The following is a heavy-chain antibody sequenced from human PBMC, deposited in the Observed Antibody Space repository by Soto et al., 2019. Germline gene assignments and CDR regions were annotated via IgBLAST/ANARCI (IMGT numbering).Heavy chain of an antibody. CDR3: AKYDIVVVVAADYYGMDV. D-gene: IGHD2-15*01. CDR1: GFTFSSYG. CDR2: ISYDGSNK. J-gene: IGHJ6*01. V-gene: IGHV3-30*18. Sequence: QVQLVESGGGVVQPGRSLRLSCAASGFTFSSYGMHWVRQAPGKGLEWVAVISYDGSNKYYADSVKGRFTISRDNSKNTLYLQMNSLRAEDTAGYYCAKYDIVVVVAADYYGMDVW.